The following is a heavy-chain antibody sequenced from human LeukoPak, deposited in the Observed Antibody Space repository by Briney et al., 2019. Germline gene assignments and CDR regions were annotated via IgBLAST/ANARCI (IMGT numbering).Heavy chain of an antibody. CDR3: ARRNHYDSKGIDY. D-gene: IGHD3-22*01. J-gene: IGHJ4*02. CDR2: ISGSASST. V-gene: IGHV3-23*01. CDR1: GFTVINYA. Sequence: GGSLRLSCAASGFTVINYAMSWVRQAPGKGLEWGAAISGSASSTYYPDSVKGRFTIARDNSKNTLYLQMNSLRDADTAVYYCARRNHYDSKGIDYWGQGTLVTVYS.